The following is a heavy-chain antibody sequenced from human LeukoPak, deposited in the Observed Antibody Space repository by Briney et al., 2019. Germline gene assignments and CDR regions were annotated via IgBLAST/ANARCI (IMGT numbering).Heavy chain of an antibody. Sequence: SETLSLTCAVYGGSFSGYYWSWIRQPPGKGLEWIGEINHSGSTNYNPSLKSRVTISVDTSKNQFSLKLSSATAADTAVYYCARGYVRGVVKPAGYIDYWGQGTLVTVSS. CDR3: ARGYVRGVVKPAGYIDY. D-gene: IGHD3-10*02. V-gene: IGHV4-34*01. J-gene: IGHJ4*02. CDR1: GGSFSGYY. CDR2: INHSGST.